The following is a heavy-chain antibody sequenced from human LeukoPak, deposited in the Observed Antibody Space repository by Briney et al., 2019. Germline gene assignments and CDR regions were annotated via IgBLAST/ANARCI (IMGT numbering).Heavy chain of an antibody. D-gene: IGHD1-1*01. CDR1: GYTFTGYY. V-gene: IGHV1-2*04. CDR2: INPNSGGT. Sequence: ASVKVSCKDSGYTFTGYYMHWVRQAPGQGLEWMGWINPNSGGTNYAQKFQGWVTMTRDTSISTAYMELSRLRSDDTAVYYCARETTGTTLYAFDIWGQGTMVTVSS. J-gene: IGHJ3*02. CDR3: ARETTGTTLYAFDI.